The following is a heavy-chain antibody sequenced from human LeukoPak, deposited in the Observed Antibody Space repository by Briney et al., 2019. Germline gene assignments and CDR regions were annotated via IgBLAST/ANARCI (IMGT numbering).Heavy chain of an antibody. CDR2: INTNTGNP. CDR1: GYTFTSYG. J-gene: IGHJ4*02. V-gene: IGHV7-4-1*02. CDR3: ARDLSSRTYYYGSGSKGYFDY. Sequence: GASVKVSCKASGYTFTSYGISWVRQAPGQGLEWMGWINTNTGNPTYAQGFTGRFVFSLDTSVSTAYLQISSLKAEDTAVYYCARDLSSRTYYYGSGSKGYFDYWGQGTLVTVSS. D-gene: IGHD3-10*01.